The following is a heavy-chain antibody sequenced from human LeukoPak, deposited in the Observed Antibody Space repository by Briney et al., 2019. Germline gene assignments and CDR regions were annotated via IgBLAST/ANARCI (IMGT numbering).Heavy chain of an antibody. CDR2: FDPEDGET. D-gene: IGHD3-16*02. CDR1: GYTLTELS. CDR3: ATSLRYDYVWGSYRQDAFDI. V-gene: IGHV1-24*01. J-gene: IGHJ3*02. Sequence: ASVKVSCKVSGYTLTELSMHWVRQAPGKGLEWMGGFDPEDGETIYAQKFQGRVTMTEDTSTDTAYMELSSLRSEDTAVYYCATSLRYDYVWGSYRQDAFDIWGQGTMVTVPS.